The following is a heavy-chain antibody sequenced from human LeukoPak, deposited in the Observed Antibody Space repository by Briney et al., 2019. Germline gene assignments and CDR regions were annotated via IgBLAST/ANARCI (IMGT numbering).Heavy chain of an antibody. CDR3: AGGGTYLGH. Sequence: GESLKISCKGSGYAFTTSWIGWVRQMPGKGLEWMGIIYPSDSDTRYSPSLQGQVSISADKSISTAYLQWSSLKASDTAMYYCAGGGTYLGHWGQGTLVTVSS. J-gene: IGHJ4*02. V-gene: IGHV5-51*01. D-gene: IGHD1-26*01. CDR1: GYAFTTSW. CDR2: IYPSDSDT.